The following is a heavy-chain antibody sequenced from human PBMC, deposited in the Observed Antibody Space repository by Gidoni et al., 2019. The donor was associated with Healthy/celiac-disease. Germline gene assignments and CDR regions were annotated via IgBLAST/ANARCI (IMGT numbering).Heavy chain of an antibody. D-gene: IGHD4-17*01. J-gene: IGHJ4*02. CDR3: ARRPRHDYGDPLPDY. Sequence: EVQLVQSGAEVKRPGESLTISCKGSGYSFTSYWIGWVRQMPGKGLEWMGIIYPGDSDTRYSPSFQGQVTISADKSISTAYLQWSSLKASDTAMYYCARRPRHDYGDPLPDYWGQGTLVTVSS. CDR1: GYSFTSYW. CDR2: IYPGDSDT. V-gene: IGHV5-51*01.